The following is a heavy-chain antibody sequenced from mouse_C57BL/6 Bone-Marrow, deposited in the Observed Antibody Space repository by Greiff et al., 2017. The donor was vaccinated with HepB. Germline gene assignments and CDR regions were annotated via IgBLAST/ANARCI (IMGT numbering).Heavy chain of an antibody. V-gene: IGHV1-69*01. CDR2: IDPSDSYT. Sequence: QVQLQQPGAELVMPGASVKLSCKASGYTFTSYWMHWVKQRPGQGLEWIGEIDPSDSYTNYNQKFKDKATLTVDKSSSTAYMQLSSLTSEDSAVYYCARSGGNYLYAMDYWGQGTSVTVSS. CDR3: ARSGGNYLYAMDY. J-gene: IGHJ4*01. CDR1: GYTFTSYW. D-gene: IGHD2-1*01.